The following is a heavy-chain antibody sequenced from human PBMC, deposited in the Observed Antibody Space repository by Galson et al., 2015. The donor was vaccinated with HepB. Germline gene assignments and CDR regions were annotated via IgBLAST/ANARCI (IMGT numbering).Heavy chain of an antibody. CDR3: ARDLGYSSGWVELDY. V-gene: IGHV3-30-3*01. CDR2: ISYDGSNK. CDR1: GFTFSSYA. D-gene: IGHD6-19*01. Sequence: SLRLSCAASGFTFSSYAMHWVRQAPGKGLEWVAVISYDGSNKYYADSVKGRFTISRDNSKNTLYLQMNSLRAEDTAVYYCARDLGYSSGWVELDYWGQGTLVTVSS. J-gene: IGHJ4*02.